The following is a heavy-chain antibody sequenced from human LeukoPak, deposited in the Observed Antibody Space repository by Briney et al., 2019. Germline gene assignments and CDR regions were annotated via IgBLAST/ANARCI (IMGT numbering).Heavy chain of an antibody. V-gene: IGHV5-10-1*01. J-gene: IGHJ4*02. CDR3: ARLGYSSSWYGVAEFDY. Sequence: GESLRISWQRSGYRFTSYWFSWVRQMPGKGLEWMGRIDPSDSYTNYSPSFQGHVTISADKSISTAYLQWSSLKASDTAMYYCARLGYSSSWYGVAEFDYWGQGTLVTVSS. CDR2: IDPSDSYT. CDR1: GYRFTSYW. D-gene: IGHD6-13*01.